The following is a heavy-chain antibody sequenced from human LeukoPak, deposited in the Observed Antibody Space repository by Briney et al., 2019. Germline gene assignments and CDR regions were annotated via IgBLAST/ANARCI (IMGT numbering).Heavy chain of an antibody. D-gene: IGHD1-26*01. J-gene: IGHJ6*02. CDR3: ARHTTADYYYYGMDV. CDR1: GGSISSYY. CDR2: ISYSGST. V-gene: IGHV4-59*08. Sequence: SETLSLTCTVSGGSISSYYWSWIRQPPGKGLEWIGYISYSGSTNYNPSLKSRVTISVDTSKNQFPLKLSSVTAADTAVYYCARHTTADYYYYGMDVWGQGTTVTVSS.